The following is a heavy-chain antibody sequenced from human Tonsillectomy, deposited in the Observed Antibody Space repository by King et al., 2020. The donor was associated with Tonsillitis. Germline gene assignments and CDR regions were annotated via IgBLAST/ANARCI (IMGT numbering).Heavy chain of an antibody. Sequence: VQRVESGGGLGQPGGSLRLSCAASGFTFNEYAMSWVRQAPGKGLEWGSTISGSGGSTYYADSVKGRFTISRDNSKNTLYLQMNSLRAEDTSVYYCAKTNYDFWSGFTAGAFDVWGLGTMVTVSS. V-gene: IGHV3-23*04. CDR3: AKTNYDFWSGFTAGAFDV. CDR1: GFTFNEYA. J-gene: IGHJ3*01. D-gene: IGHD3-3*01. CDR2: ISGSGGST.